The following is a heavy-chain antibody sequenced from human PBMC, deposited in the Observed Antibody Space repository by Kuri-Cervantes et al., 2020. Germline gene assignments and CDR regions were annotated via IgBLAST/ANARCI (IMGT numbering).Heavy chain of an antibody. D-gene: IGHD4-17*01. Sequence: KVSCKGAGYSFTNYWIGWVRQTPGKGLEWMGIIYPVDSETRYSPSFQGQITISADKSISTAYLQWSSLKASDTAMYYCARQGQDYGDYLNYWGQGTPVTVSS. J-gene: IGHJ4*02. CDR1: GYSFTNYW. CDR3: ARQGQDYGDYLNY. CDR2: IYPVDSET. V-gene: IGHV5-51*01.